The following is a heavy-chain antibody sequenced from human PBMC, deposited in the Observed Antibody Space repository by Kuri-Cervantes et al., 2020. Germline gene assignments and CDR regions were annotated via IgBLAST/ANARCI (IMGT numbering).Heavy chain of an antibody. Sequence: LSLTCAASGFTFSSYGMHWVRQAPGKGLEWVAVIWYDGSNKYYADSVKGRFTISRDNSKNTLYLQMNSLRAEDTAVYYCARDSGYVGFDYWGQGTLVTVSS. D-gene: IGHD5-12*01. CDR1: GFTFSSYG. J-gene: IGHJ4*02. CDR2: IWYDGSNK. CDR3: ARDSGYVGFDY. V-gene: IGHV3-33*01.